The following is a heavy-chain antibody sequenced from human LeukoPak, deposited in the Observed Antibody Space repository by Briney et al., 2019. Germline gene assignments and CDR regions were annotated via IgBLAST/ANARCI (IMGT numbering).Heavy chain of an antibody. CDR1: GFTFSTYW. D-gene: IGHD4-17*01. V-gene: IGHV3-7*04. Sequence: GGSLRLSCAASGFTFSTYWMNWVRQAPGKGLEWVANINKDGSEENYADSVKGRFTISRDNSKNTLYLQMNSLRGDDMGVYYCAKDRVSGGDRGSDYWGQGTLVTVSS. J-gene: IGHJ4*02. CDR3: AKDRVSGGDRGSDY. CDR2: INKDGSEE.